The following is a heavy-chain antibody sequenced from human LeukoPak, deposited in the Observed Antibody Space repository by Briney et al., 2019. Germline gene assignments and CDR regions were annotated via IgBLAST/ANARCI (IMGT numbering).Heavy chain of an antibody. Sequence: QPGGSLRLSCAASGFTFSSYAMSWVRQAPGKGLEWVSAISGSGGSTYYADSVKGRFTISRDNSKNTLYLQMNSLRAEDTAVYFCANPEWGTYLVGFDYWGQGTLVTVSS. V-gene: IGHV3-23*01. CDR2: ISGSGGST. J-gene: IGHJ4*02. CDR3: ANPEWGTYLVGFDY. D-gene: IGHD1-26*01. CDR1: GFTFSSYA.